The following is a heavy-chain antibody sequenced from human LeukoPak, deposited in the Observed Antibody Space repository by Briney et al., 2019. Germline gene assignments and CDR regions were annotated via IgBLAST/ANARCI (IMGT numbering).Heavy chain of an antibody. CDR1: GYTFTSYD. Sequence: ASVKVSCKASGYTFTSYDINWVRQAPGQGLEWMGWINPNSGGTNYAQKFQGRVTMTRDTSISTAYMELSRLRSDDTAVYYCARGGPMIVALYGLDYWGQGTLVTVSS. J-gene: IGHJ4*02. D-gene: IGHD3-22*01. V-gene: IGHV1-2*02. CDR3: ARGGPMIVALYGLDY. CDR2: INPNSGGT.